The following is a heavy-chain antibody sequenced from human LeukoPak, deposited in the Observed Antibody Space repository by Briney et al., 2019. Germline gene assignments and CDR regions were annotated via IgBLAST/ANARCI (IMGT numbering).Heavy chain of an antibody. CDR3: ASRGEWLARNIDY. D-gene: IGHD6-19*01. J-gene: IGHJ4*02. V-gene: IGHV4-39*07. CDR2: IYYSGST. Sequence: PSETLSLTCTVSGGSIRSSTDYWGWIRQPPGKELEWIGSIYYSGSTYYNPSLKSRVTISVDTSKNQFSLKMNSVTAADTAVYYCASRGEWLARNIDYWGQGTLVTVSS. CDR1: GGSIRSSTDY.